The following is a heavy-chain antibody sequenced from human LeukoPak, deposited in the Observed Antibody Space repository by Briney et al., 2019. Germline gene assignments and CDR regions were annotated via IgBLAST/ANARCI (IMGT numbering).Heavy chain of an antibody. D-gene: IGHD6-6*01. CDR3: AKFWGEQHSIAARPGYYYYYMDV. V-gene: IGHV3-30*18. Sequence: PGGTLRLSCAASGFTFSSYGMHWVRQAPGKGLEWVAVISYDGSNKYYADSVKGRFTISRDNSKNTLYLQMNSLRAEDTAVYYCAKFWGEQHSIAARPGYYYYYMDVWGKGTTVTVSS. J-gene: IGHJ6*03. CDR1: GFTFSSYG. CDR2: ISYDGSNK.